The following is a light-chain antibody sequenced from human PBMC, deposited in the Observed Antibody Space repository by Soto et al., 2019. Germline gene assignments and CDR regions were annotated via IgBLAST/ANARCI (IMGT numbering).Light chain of an antibody. CDR1: QNINNY. V-gene: IGKV1-39*01. J-gene: IGKJ1*01. CDR3: QQSYNTPRT. CDR2: AAS. Sequence: DIQMTQSPSSLSASVGYRVTITCLASQNINNYLHWFQQKPGKAPKLLIYAASTLQGGVPSRFSGSGSGTDFTLTISSLHPEDFETYFCQQSYNTPRTFGQGTMVDIK.